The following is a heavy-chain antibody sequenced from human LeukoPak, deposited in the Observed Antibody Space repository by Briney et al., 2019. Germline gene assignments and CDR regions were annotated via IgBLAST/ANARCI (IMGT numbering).Heavy chain of an antibody. Sequence: SETLSLTCAVYGGSFSGYYWSWILQPPGKGLEWIGEINHSGSTNYNPSLKSRVTISVGTSKNQFSLKLSSVTAADTAVYYCARGADGYSYGPYYFDYWGQGTLVTVSS. D-gene: IGHD5-18*01. J-gene: IGHJ4*02. CDR1: GGSFSGYY. V-gene: IGHV4-34*01. CDR2: INHSGST. CDR3: ARGADGYSYGPYYFDY.